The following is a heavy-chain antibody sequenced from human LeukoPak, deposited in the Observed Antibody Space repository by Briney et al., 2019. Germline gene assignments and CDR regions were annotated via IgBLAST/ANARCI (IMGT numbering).Heavy chain of an antibody. CDR2: INPNSGDT. J-gene: IGHJ3*02. CDR1: GYPFTDDY. D-gene: IGHD5-18*01. Sequence: ASVEVSCKASGYPFTDDYMHWVRQAPGQGREWMGWINPNSGDTHYAQNFQGRVTMTRDTSLSTAYMDLSRLRSYDTGGYFCAREDTRGSSAFDIWGQGTMVTVSS. V-gene: IGHV1-2*02. CDR3: AREDTRGSSAFDI.